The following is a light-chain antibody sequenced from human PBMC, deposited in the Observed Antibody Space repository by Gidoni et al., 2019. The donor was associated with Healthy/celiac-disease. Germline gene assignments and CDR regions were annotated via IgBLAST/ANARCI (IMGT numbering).Light chain of an antibody. CDR3: QQYDNLPYT. V-gene: IGKV1-33*01. J-gene: IGKJ2*01. CDR1: QDISNY. CDR2: DAS. Sequence: DIQMTQSPSSLSASVGDRVTITCQASQDISNYLNWYQQKPGKAPRLLIYDASNLETGVPSRFSESGSGTDFTFTISSRTPKDIATYYCQQYDNLPYTFGQGPSWRSN.